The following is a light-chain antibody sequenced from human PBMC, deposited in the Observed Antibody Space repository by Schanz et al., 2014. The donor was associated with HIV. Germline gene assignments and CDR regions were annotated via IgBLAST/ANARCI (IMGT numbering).Light chain of an antibody. Sequence: QSALTQPPSVSGSPGQSVTISCTGTSSDIGTYNRVSWYQQSPGTAPKLLIYEVSDRPSGVPDRFSGSKSGTSASLAISGLQSEDEAVYYCATWDDTLNGPVFGGGTKLTVL. V-gene: IGLV2-18*01. CDR3: ATWDDTLNGPV. J-gene: IGLJ2*01. CDR1: SSDIGTYNR. CDR2: EVS.